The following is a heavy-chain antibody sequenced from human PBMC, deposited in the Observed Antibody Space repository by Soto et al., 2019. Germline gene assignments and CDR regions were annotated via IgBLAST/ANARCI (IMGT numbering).Heavy chain of an antibody. J-gene: IGHJ3*02. D-gene: IGHD3-3*01. V-gene: IGHV1-58*01. CDR3: AADRRFLEWLLAMHAFDI. CDR1: GFTFTSSA. Sequence: SVKVSCKASGFTFTSSAVQWVRQARGQRLEWIGWIVVGSGNTNYAQKFQERVTITRDMSTSTAYMELSSLRSEDTAVYYCAADRRFLEWLLAMHAFDIWGQGTMVTVSS. CDR2: IVVGSGNT.